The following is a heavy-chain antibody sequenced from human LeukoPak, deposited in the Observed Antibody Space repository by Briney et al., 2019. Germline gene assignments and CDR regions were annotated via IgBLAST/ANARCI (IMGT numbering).Heavy chain of an antibody. V-gene: IGHV3-21*05. Sequence: GGSLRLSCAASGFSFTGYSMTWVRPAPGKGLEWISYISAESDYIFYADSVKGQFTISRDNAKKSVSLQMNSLRADDTAVYYCARWGLGPSFDYWGQGNLVTVAS. D-gene: IGHD1-26*01. CDR1: GFSFTGYS. J-gene: IGHJ4*02. CDR3: ARWGLGPSFDY. CDR2: ISAESDYI.